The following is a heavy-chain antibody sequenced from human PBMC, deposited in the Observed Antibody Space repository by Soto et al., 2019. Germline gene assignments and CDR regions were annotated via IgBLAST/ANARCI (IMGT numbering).Heavy chain of an antibody. J-gene: IGHJ2*01. CDR3: ATSVVVVITYHWYFDL. D-gene: IGHD3-22*01. Sequence: QVQLVQSGAEVKKPGSSVKVSCKASGGTFSSYAISWVRQTPGQGLEWMGGIIPIFGTANYAQKFQGRVTITADKATSTAYMELSRLRSEDTAVYYCATSVVVVITYHWYFDLWGRGTLVTVSS. CDR1: GGTFSSYA. CDR2: IIPIFGTA. V-gene: IGHV1-69*06.